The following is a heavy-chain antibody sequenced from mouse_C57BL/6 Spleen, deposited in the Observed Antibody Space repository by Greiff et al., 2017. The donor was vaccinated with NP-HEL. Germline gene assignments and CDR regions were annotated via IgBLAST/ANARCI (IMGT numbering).Heavy chain of an antibody. V-gene: IGHV3-6*01. J-gene: IGHJ4*01. CDR2: ISYDGSN. CDR1: GYSITSGYY. CDR3: AREMAMDY. Sequence: DVQLVESGPGLVKPSQSLSLTCSVTGYSITSGYYWNWIRQFPGNKLEWMGYISYDGSNNYNPSLKNRISITRDTSKNQFFLKLNSVTTEDTATYYCAREMAMDYWGQGTSVTVSS.